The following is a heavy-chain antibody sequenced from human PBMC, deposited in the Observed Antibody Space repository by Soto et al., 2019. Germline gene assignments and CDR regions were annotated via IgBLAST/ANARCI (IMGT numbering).Heavy chain of an antibody. CDR1: GGSISSSNW. J-gene: IGHJ4*02. CDR2: IYHSGST. V-gene: IGHV4-4*02. CDR3: ARADYGDYSSYSSGWYYFDY. Sequence: PSETLSLTCAVSGGSISSSNWWSWVRQPPGKGLEWIGEIYHSGSTNYNPSLKSRFTISVDKSKNQFSLKLSSVTAADTAVYYCARADYGDYSSYSSGWYYFDYWGQGTLVTVSS. D-gene: IGHD6-19*01.